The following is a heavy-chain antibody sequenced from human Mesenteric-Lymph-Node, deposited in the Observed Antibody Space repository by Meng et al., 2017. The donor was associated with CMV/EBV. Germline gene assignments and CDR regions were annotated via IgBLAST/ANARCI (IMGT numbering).Heavy chain of an antibody. D-gene: IGHD3-3*01. Sequence: GGSLRLSCAASGFTFSSYDMHWVRQATGKGLEWVSAIGTAGDTYYPGSVKGRFTISRENAKNSLYLQMSSLRAEDTAVYYCARDWGARHELRFLEWLPYYYYGMDVWGQGTTVTVSS. J-gene: IGHJ6*02. V-gene: IGHV3-13*01. CDR1: GFTFSSYD. CDR2: IGTAGDT. CDR3: ARDWGARHELRFLEWLPYYYYGMDV.